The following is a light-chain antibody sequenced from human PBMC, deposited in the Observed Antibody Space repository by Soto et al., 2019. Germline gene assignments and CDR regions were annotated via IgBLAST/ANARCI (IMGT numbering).Light chain of an antibody. CDR3: QQRAKGPIT. Sequence: MTQDPSNLAVSRGLKARLSGVVSQSVSIRYLAWYQQKPGQAPRLLIYDASERATGIPARFSGAGSATLLTLTTSRLEPQDFGVYHCQQRAKGPITFGQGTRLEIK. CDR2: DAS. J-gene: IGKJ5*01. CDR1: QSVSIRY. V-gene: IGKV3D-20*02.